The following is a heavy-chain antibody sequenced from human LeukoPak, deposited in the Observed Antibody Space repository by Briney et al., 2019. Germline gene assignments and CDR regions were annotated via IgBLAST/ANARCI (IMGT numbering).Heavy chain of an antibody. CDR3: ARDLRYSSGWSASGMDV. D-gene: IGHD6-19*01. CDR2: INPNSGGT. CDR1: GYTFSGYY. J-gene: IGHJ6*03. V-gene: IGHV1-2*02. Sequence: ASVKVSCKASGYTFSGYYMHWVRQAPGQGLEWVGWINPNSGGTNYAQKLQGRVSMTTDTSTSTAYMDLRSLRSDDTAVYYCARDLRYSSGWSASGMDVWGKGTTVTISS.